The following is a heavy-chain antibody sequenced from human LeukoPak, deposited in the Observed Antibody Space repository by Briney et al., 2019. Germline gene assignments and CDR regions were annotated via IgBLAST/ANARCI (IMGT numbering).Heavy chain of an antibody. D-gene: IGHD6-19*01. J-gene: IGHJ4*02. CDR3: ARTDSSGWQDFYY. CDR1: GYTFTGYY. V-gene: IGHV1-2*02. CDR2: INPNSGGT. Sequence: ASVKVSCKASGYTFTGYYMHWVRQAPGQGLEWMGWINPNSGGTNYAQKFQGRVTMTRDTSTSTAYMELSRLRSDDTAVSYCARTDSSGWQDFYYWGQETLVTVSS.